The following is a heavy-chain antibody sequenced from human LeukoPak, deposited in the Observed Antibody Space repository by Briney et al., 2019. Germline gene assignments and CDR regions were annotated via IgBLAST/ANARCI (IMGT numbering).Heavy chain of an antibody. D-gene: IGHD6-13*01. CDR2: INPNSGGT. CDR3: ARIAAADTIYNNWFDP. CDR1: GYTFTGYY. V-gene: IGHV1-2*07. J-gene: IGHJ5*02. Sequence: ASVKVSCKASGYTFTGYYIHWVRQAPGQGLEWMGWINPNSGGTNYAHNCRGKVTMTRDTSISTAYMELSRLRSDDTAVYYCARIAAADTIYNNWFDPWGQGTLVTVSS.